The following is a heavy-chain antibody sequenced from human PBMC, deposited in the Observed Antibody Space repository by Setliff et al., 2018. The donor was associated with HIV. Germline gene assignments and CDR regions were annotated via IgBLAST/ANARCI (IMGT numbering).Heavy chain of an antibody. J-gene: IGHJ6*03. CDR2: IYHSGST. CDR3: ARDSSIVATTHYYYYMDV. Sequence: PSETLSLTCTVSGYSISSGYYWGWIRQPPGKGLEWIGSIYHSGSTYYNPSLKSRVTISVDTSKNQFSLKLSSVTAADTAVYYCARDSSIVATTHYYYYMDVWGKGTTVTVSS. CDR1: GYSISSGYY. D-gene: IGHD5-12*01. V-gene: IGHV4-38-2*02.